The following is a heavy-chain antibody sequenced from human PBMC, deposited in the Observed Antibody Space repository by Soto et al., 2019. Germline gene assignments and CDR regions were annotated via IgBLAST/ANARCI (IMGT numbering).Heavy chain of an antibody. CDR3: ARLSFGAVGDNAFDI. CDR1: GYTFTSYG. V-gene: IGHV1-18*01. D-gene: IGHD3-3*01. CDR2: ISAYNGNT. J-gene: IGHJ3*02. Sequence: ASVKVSCKASGYTFTSYGISWVRQAPGQGLEWMGWISAYNGNTNYAQKLQGRVTMTTDTSTSTAYMELRSLRSDDTAVYYCARLSFGAVGDNAFDIWGQGTMVTVSS.